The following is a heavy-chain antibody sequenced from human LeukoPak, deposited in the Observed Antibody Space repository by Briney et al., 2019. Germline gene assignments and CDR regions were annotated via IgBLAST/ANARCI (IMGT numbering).Heavy chain of an antibody. Sequence: SGGSLRLSCVASGFTLSRYWMHWVRHVPGKGLEWVSRINEDASTITYADSVKGRFTISRDNAKNTLYLQMNSLRAEDTAVYFCVRDLILVWTPGDDFDHWGQGTLVTVSS. V-gene: IGHV3-74*03. J-gene: IGHJ4*02. CDR1: GFTLSRYW. CDR2: INEDASTI. CDR3: VRDLILVWTPGDDFDH. D-gene: IGHD3-16*01.